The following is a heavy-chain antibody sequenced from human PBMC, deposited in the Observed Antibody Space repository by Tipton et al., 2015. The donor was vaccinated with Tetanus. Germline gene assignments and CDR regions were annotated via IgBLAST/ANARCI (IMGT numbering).Heavy chain of an antibody. D-gene: IGHD3-3*01. CDR2: ISPSGRT. CDR3: VRANYELPKKGPFDY. J-gene: IGHJ4*02. Sequence: LRLSCSVSGGSLRSDDYQWNWIRQPPGKGLEWLAYISPSGRTNSNYDLKSRITISQDKSKNQFSLRLTSVTAADTAVYYCVRANYELPKKGPFDYWGPGSLVIVSS. V-gene: IGHV4-61*08. CDR1: GGSLRSDDYQ.